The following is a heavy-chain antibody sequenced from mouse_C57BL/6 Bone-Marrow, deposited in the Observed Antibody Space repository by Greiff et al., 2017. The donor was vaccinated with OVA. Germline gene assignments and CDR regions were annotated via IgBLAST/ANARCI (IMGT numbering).Heavy chain of an antibody. V-gene: IGHV1-42*01. CDR1: GYSFTGYY. Sequence: EVKVVESGPELVKPGASVKISCKASGYSFTGYYMNWVKQSPEKSLEWIGEINPSTGGTTYNQKFKAKATLTVDKSSSTAYMQLKSLTSEDSAVYYCARRGGYYAMDYWGQGTSVTVSS. CDR2: INPSTGGT. J-gene: IGHJ4*01. CDR3: ARRGGYYAMDY. D-gene: IGHD1-1*02.